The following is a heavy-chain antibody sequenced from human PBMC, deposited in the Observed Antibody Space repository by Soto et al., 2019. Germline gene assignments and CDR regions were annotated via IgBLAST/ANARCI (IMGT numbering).Heavy chain of an antibody. CDR2: IIPIFGTA. CDR1: GGTFSSYA. V-gene: IGHV1-69*01. Sequence: QVQLVQSGAEVKKPGSSVKVSCKASGGTFSSYAISWVRQAPGQGLEWMGGIIPIFGTANYAQTFQGRVTISADESTSTAYMELSSRRSEDTAVYYCARDRGDCRGGSCYLDAFDIWGQGTMVTVSS. J-gene: IGHJ3*02. D-gene: IGHD2-15*01. CDR3: ARDRGDCRGGSCYLDAFDI.